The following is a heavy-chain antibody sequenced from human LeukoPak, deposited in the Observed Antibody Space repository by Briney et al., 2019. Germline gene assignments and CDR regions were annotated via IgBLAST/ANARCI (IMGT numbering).Heavy chain of an antibody. J-gene: IGHJ5*02. CDR1: GYTFTSYG. V-gene: IGHV1-18*01. Sequence: ASVKVSCKASGYTFTSYGISWVRQAPGQGLEWMGWISAYNGNTNYAQKLQGRVTMTTDTSTSTAYMELRSLRSDDTAVYYCARLDYDFLSGYYTRWFDPWGQGTLVTVSS. D-gene: IGHD3-3*01. CDR3: ARLDYDFLSGYYTRWFDP. CDR2: ISAYNGNT.